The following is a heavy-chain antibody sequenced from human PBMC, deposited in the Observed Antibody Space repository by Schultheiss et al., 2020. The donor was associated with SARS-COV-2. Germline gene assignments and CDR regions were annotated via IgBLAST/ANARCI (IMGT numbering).Heavy chain of an antibody. D-gene: IGHD5-18*01. CDR2: IIPIFGTA. Sequence: SVKVSCKASGGTLSSYAICWVRQAPGQGLEWMGGIIPIFGTANYAQKFQGRVTITADESTSTAYMELSRLRSDDTAVYYCARVVDSYRNWFDPWGHGTLVTVSS. J-gene: IGHJ5*02. CDR1: GGTLSSYA. V-gene: IGHV1-69*13. CDR3: ARVVDSYRNWFDP.